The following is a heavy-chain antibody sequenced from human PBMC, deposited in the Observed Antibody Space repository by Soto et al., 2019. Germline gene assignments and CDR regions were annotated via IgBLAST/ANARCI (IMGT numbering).Heavy chain of an antibody. J-gene: IGHJ4*02. CDR2: ISAYNGNT. CDR3: ARGGPVYDSSGYYYSFDY. Sequence: GASVKVSCKASGYTFTSYGISWVRQAPGQGLEWMGWISAYNGNTNYAQKLQGRVTMTTDTSTSTAYMELRSLRSDDTAVYYCARGGPVYDSSGYYYSFDYWGQGTLVTVSS. D-gene: IGHD3-22*01. CDR1: GYTFTSYG. V-gene: IGHV1-18*01.